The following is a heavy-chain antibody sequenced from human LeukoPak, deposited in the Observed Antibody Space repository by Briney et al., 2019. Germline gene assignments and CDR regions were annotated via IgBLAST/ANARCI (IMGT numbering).Heavy chain of an antibody. CDR1: GFTFSTYW. J-gene: IGHJ4*02. D-gene: IGHD1-26*01. CDR3: AKSWWELLD. V-gene: IGHV3-7*03. CDR2: IKEDGSEK. Sequence: GGSLRLSCAASGFTFSTYWMSWVRQAPGKGPEWVANIKEDGSEKYYVDSVKGRFTISRDNSKNTVYLQMNSLRADDTAVYYCAKSWWELLDWGQGTLVTVSS.